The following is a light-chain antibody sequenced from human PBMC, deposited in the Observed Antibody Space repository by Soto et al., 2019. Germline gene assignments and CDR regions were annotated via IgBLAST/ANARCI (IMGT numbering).Light chain of an antibody. CDR3: QQYCSSSPT. J-gene: IGKJ2*01. V-gene: IGKV1-5*01. Sequence: DIQMTQSPSTLSASVGDRVTITCRASQNISVWLAWYQQRPGKAPKFLIYDASNLETGVSSRFSGSGSGTEFTLTIRSLQPDDFATYYCQQYCSSSPTFGQGTKLEIK. CDR1: QNISVW. CDR2: DAS.